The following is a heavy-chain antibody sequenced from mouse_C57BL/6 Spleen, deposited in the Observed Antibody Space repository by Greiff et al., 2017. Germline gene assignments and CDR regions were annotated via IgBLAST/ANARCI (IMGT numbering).Heavy chain of an antibody. CDR2: IDPNSGGT. Sequence: QVQLKQPGAELVKPGASVKLSCKASGYTFTSYWMHWVKQRPGRGLEWIGRIDPNSGGTKYNEKFKSKATLTVDKPSSTAYMQLSSLTSEDSAVYYCASWVSNYYFDYWGQGTTLTVSS. CDR3: ASWVSNYYFDY. CDR1: GYTFTSYW. V-gene: IGHV1-72*01. D-gene: IGHD2-5*01. J-gene: IGHJ2*01.